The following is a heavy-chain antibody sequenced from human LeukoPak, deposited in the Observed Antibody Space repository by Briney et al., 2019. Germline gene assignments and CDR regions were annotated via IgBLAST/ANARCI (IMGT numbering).Heavy chain of an antibody. CDR2: IIPFLDTS. J-gene: IGHJ5*02. CDR3: ARAQAGNYDWPLDL. Sequence: SVKVSCKASGGTFSKYALSWVRQAPGQGLEWMGAIIPFLDTSNYPPKFQDRVTITTDESTSTAYMDLSSLGSDDTAVYYCARAQAGNYDWPLDLWGQGTLVTVSS. D-gene: IGHD5-12*01. V-gene: IGHV1-69*05. CDR1: GGTFSKYA.